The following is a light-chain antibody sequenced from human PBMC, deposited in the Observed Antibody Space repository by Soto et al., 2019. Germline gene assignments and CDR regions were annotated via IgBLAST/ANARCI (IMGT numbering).Light chain of an antibody. V-gene: IGLV1-47*01. CDR1: NSNIGNDY. J-gene: IGLJ3*02. CDR2: WNS. CDR3: AAWDGSLRNRL. Sequence: QSVLTQPPSASGTPGQSVTISCFGSNSNIGNDYVYWYQQVPGTAPKLLIYWNSQRPSGVPDRFSGSKSGTSASLVISGLRSEDEADYFCAAWDGSLRNRLFGGGTKVTVL.